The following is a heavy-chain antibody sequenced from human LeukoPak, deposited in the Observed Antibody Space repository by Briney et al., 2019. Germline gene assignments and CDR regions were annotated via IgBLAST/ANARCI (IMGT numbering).Heavy chain of an antibody. D-gene: IGHD2-15*01. J-gene: IGHJ3*02. V-gene: IGHV3-74*01. CDR1: GFTFSSYW. Sequence: PGGPLRLSCAASGFTFSSYWMHWVRQAPGKGLVWVSRINTDGSSTNYADSVKGRFSTSRDNAKNTLYLQMHSLRVEDTAVYYCARDRVVATYDAFDIWGQGTMVTVSS. CDR2: INTDGSST. CDR3: ARDRVVATYDAFDI.